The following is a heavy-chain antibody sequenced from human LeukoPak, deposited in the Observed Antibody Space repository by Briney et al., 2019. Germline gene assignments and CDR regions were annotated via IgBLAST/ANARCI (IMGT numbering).Heavy chain of an antibody. CDR2: TSSSSSTI. D-gene: IGHD6-19*01. CDR1: GFTFSSYS. Sequence: GGSLRLSCAASGFTFSSYSMNWVRQAPGKGLEWVSYTSSSSSTIYYADSVKGRFTISRDNAKNSLYLQMNSLRAEDTAVYYCARDKSSGWSGVGDYWGQGTLVTVSS. J-gene: IGHJ4*02. CDR3: ARDKSSGWSGVGDY. V-gene: IGHV3-48*01.